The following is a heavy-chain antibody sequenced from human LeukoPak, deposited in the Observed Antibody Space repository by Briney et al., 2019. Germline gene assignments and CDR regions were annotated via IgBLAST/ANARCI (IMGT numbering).Heavy chain of an antibody. V-gene: IGHV4-31*03. CDR1: GGSISSGGYY. D-gene: IGHD4-17*01. CDR3: ARDKVDYGDRSGFDY. J-gene: IGHJ4*02. Sequence: SETLSLTCTVSGGSISSGGYYWSWIRQHPGKGLEWIGYIYYNGNTYYNPSLKSRVTISVDTSKNQFSLELSSVTAADTAVYYCARDKVDYGDRSGFDYWGQGTLVTVSS. CDR2: IYYNGNT.